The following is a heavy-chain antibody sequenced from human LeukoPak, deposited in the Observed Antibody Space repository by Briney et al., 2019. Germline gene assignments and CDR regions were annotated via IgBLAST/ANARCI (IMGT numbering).Heavy chain of an antibody. V-gene: IGHV1-18*01. D-gene: IGHD3-3*01. CDR2: ISAYNGNT. Sequence: ASVKVSCKASGYTSTSYDINWVRQAPGQGLEWMGWISAYNGNTNYAQKLQGRVTMTTDTSTSTAYMELRSLRSDDTAVYYCVRGIQTYYDFWSGYSHYYYGMDVWGQGTTVTVSS. J-gene: IGHJ6*02. CDR1: GYTSTSYD. CDR3: VRGIQTYYDFWSGYSHYYYGMDV.